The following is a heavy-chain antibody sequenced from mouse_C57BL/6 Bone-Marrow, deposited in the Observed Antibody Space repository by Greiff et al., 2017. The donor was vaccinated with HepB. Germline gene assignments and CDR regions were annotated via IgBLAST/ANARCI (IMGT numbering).Heavy chain of an antibody. Sequence: VQLQQSGPELVKPGASVKISCKASGYAFSSSWMNWVKQSPGKGLEWIGRIYPGDGDTNYNGKFKGKATLTADKSSSTAYMQLSSLTSEDSAVYFCALITTVVAFDYWGQGTTLTVSS. CDR1: GYAFSSSW. V-gene: IGHV1-82*01. CDR2: IYPGDGDT. J-gene: IGHJ2*01. D-gene: IGHD1-1*01. CDR3: ALITTVVAFDY.